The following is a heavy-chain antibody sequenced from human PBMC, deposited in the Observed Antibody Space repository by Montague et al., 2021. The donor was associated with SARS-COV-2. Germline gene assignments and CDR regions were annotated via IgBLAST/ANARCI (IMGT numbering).Heavy chain of an antibody. CDR3: VRRLSCDGYGMDVFDI. D-gene: IGHD5-24*01. CDR1: GFSLTTSGEA. V-gene: IGHV2-5*01. J-gene: IGHJ3*02. Sequence: PALVKPTQTLTLTCNFSGFSLTTSGEAVGWIRQPPGKALEWLALIYWHDNKYYSPSLKKRLTITKDTSKNHVSLTLTNMDPVDTGTYYCVRRLSCDGYGMDVFDIWGQGTMVTVSS. CDR2: IYWHDNK.